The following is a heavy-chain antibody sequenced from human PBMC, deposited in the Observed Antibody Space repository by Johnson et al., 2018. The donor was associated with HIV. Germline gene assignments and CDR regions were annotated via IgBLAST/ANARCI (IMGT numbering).Heavy chain of an antibody. CDR2: ISYDGINK. CDR3: ARGEEEQLGDAFDI. J-gene: IGHJ3*02. Sequence: VQLVESGGGLVKPGGSLRLSCAASGFTFSSYAMHWVRQAPGKGLEWVAVISYDGINKYYADSVKGRFTISRDNSKNTLYLQMNSLRAEDTAVYYCARGEEEQLGDAFDIWGQGTMVTVSS. CDR1: GFTFSSYA. V-gene: IGHV3-30-3*01. D-gene: IGHD6-6*01.